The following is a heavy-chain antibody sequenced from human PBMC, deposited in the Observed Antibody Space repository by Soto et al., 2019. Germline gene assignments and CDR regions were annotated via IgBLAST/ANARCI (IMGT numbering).Heavy chain of an antibody. Sequence: QVQLVQSGAEVKKPGASVKVSCKASGYTFTSYYMHWVRQAPGQGLEWMGIINPSGGSTSYAQKFQGRVTMTRDTSTSTVYMELSSLRSEDTAVYYCAMSGSHPRGFDYWGQGTLVTVSS. CDR2: INPSGGST. CDR1: GYTFTSYY. CDR3: AMSGSHPRGFDY. D-gene: IGHD1-26*01. J-gene: IGHJ4*02. V-gene: IGHV1-46*01.